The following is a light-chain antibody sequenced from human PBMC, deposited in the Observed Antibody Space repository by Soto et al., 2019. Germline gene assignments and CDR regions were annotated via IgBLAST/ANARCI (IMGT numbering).Light chain of an antibody. CDR3: QQYNIHPLT. V-gene: IGKV3-15*01. Sequence: EIVMTQSPATLSVSPGERATLSCRASQSASSNLAWYQQKPGQAPWLLIYAASSLQTGVPSRLSGSGSGTDFSLPISNLQPDDSATYYCQQYNIHPLTFGGGTKVEIK. CDR1: QSASSN. J-gene: IGKJ4*01. CDR2: AAS.